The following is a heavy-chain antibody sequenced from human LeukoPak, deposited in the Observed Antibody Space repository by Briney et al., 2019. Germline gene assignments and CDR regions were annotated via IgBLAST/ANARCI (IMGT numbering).Heavy chain of an antibody. V-gene: IGHV5-51*01. D-gene: IGHD6-13*01. CDR3: ARHEAAAGRSSAYYGMDV. J-gene: IGHJ6*04. CDR2: SYPGDSDI. CDR1: GYSSTSYW. Sequence: GESLKISCKGSGYSSTSYWIGWVRQMPGKGLEWMGISYPGDSDIRYSPSFQGQVTISADKSISTAYLQWSSLEASDTAIYYCARHEAAAGRSSAYYGMDVWGKGTTVTVSS.